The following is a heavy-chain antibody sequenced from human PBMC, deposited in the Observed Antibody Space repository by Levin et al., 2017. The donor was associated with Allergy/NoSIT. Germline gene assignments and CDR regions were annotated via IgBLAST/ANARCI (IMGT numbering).Heavy chain of an antibody. Sequence: SETLSLTCTVSGGSISSYYWSWIRQPPGKGLEWIGYAHYSGSTNYNPSLKSRVTISVDTSKNQFSLKLNSVTAADTAVYYCASRWCDYGDFFFDYWGRGTLVTVSS. CDR1: GGSISSYY. V-gene: IGHV4-59*01. J-gene: IGHJ4*02. D-gene: IGHD4-17*01. CDR2: AHYSGST. CDR3: ASRWCDYGDFFFDY.